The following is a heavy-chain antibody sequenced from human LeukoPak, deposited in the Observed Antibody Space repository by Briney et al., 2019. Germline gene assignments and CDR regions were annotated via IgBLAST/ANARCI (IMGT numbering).Heavy chain of an antibody. CDR2: INPSGGST. V-gene: IGHV1-46*01. CDR3: ARSPLMDSSGYYY. J-gene: IGHJ4*02. D-gene: IGHD3-22*01. CDR1: GYTFTSYD. Sequence: GASVKVSCKASGYTFTSYDINWVRQAPGQGLEWMGIINPSGGSTSYAQKFQGRVTMTRDTSTSTVYMELSSLRSEDTAVYYCARSPLMDSSGYYYWGQGTLGTVSS.